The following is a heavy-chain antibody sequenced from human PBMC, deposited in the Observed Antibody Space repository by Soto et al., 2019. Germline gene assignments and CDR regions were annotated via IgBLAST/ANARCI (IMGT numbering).Heavy chain of an antibody. V-gene: IGHV3-9*01. J-gene: IGHJ4*02. CDR3: AKYMGTERSGSYDY. CDR2: ISWNSGSI. CDR1: GFTFDDYA. Sequence: EVQLVESGGGLVQPGRSLRLSCAASGFTFDDYAMHWVRQAPGKGLEWVSGISWNSGSIGYADSVKGRFTISRDNDKNSLYLQMNSLRAEDTALYYCAKYMGTERSGSYDYWGQGTLVTVSS. D-gene: IGHD3-10*01.